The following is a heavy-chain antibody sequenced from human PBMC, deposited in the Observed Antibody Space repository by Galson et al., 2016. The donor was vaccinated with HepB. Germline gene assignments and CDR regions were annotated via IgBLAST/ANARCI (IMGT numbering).Heavy chain of an antibody. D-gene: IGHD6-19*01. CDR2: IYWDDNE. CDR1: GFSLSTSAVG. J-gene: IGHJ4*02. V-gene: IGHV2-5*02. CDR3: ARSGGWPFDR. Sequence: PALVKPTQTLTLTCTFSGFSLSTSAVGVGWIRQAPGKAPEWLAFIYWDDNEHYSPSLESRLTITKDTSKNQVVLTLTNMDPVDTGTYYCARSGGWPFDRWGQGTLVTVS.